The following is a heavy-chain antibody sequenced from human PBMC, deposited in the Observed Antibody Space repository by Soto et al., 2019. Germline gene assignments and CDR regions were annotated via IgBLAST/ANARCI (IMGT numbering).Heavy chain of an antibody. CDR1: GGPFSSYG. D-gene: IGHD1-1*01. CDR2: IIPLFGTP. J-gene: IGHJ4*02. CDR3: ARDGTIQMANFDF. V-gene: IGHV1-69*01. Sequence: QVLLVQSGAEVKKPGSSVKVSCTSSGGPFSSYGISWVRQVPGQGPEWLGGIIPLFGTPTYARNFQDRLTITADESTTTAYMELSSLTSEDTAIYFCARDGTIQMANFDFWGQGTLVTVSS.